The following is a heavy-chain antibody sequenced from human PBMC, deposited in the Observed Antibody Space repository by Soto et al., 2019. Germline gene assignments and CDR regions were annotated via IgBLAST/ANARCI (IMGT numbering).Heavy chain of an antibody. CDR3: GRGYCTSTTCEDYYVMDV. J-gene: IGHJ6*01. D-gene: IGHD2-2*01. CDR1: GGTFREYA. V-gene: IGHV1-69*06. CDR2: IIPIFATI. Sequence: QLQLVQSGAEVKKPGSAVKVSCKASGGTFREYAISWVRQAPGQGLEWLGGIIPIFATINYAQNFQGRVTITADKSTSTAYMEVSSLRAGDTAVYYCGRGYCTSTTCEDYYVMDVWGQGNTVTVTS.